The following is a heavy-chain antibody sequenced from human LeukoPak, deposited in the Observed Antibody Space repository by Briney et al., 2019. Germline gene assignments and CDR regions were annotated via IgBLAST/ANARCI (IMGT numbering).Heavy chain of an antibody. CDR1: GGSISSGSYY. CDR2: IYTSGST. Sequence: SETLSLTCTVSGGSISSGSYYWSWIRQPAGKGLEWIGRIYTSGSTNYNPSLKSRVTISVDTSKNQFSLKLSSVTAADTAVYYCARLTKNDSGTYRFGKKKRGYMDVWGKGTTVTISS. J-gene: IGHJ6*03. CDR3: ARLTKNDSGTYRFGKKKRGYMDV. D-gene: IGHD3-10*01. V-gene: IGHV4-61*02.